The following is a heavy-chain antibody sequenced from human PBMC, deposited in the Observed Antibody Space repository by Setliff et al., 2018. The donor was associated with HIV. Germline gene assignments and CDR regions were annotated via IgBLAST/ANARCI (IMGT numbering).Heavy chain of an antibody. Sequence: ASVKVSCKASGYTFTGYAISWVRQAPGQGLEWLGWISAYNGDTNYAQKVQGGVSMTIDTSTSTAYMELRSLRSDDMAVYYCARRGVFDAFDIWGRGTMVTVSS. CDR3: ARRGVFDAFDI. V-gene: IGHV1-18*03. CDR1: GYTFTGYA. D-gene: IGHD6-13*01. CDR2: ISAYNGDT. J-gene: IGHJ3*02.